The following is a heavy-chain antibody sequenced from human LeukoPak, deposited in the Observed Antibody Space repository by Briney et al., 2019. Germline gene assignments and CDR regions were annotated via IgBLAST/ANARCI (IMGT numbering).Heavy chain of an antibody. CDR2: IYYSGST. CDR1: GASISSYY. V-gene: IGHV4-59*01. J-gene: IGHJ5*02. CDR3: ARGGFLDPFDP. D-gene: IGHD1-1*01. Sequence: SETLSLTCTLSGASISSYYRNWIRQPPGKGLEWIGYIYYSGSTKYNPSLKSRVTISVDTSKNQFSLRLRSVTAADTAVYYCARGGFLDPFDPWGQGTLVTVSS.